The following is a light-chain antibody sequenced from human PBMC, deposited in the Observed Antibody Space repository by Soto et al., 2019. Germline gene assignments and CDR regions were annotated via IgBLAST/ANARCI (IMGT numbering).Light chain of an antibody. J-gene: IGKJ5*01. CDR3: QQRRDWPPIT. Sequence: EVVLTQSPDTLSLSPGARATLSCRAGQSVSTYLAWYQQKPGQAPRLLIYDASNRATGIPARFSGSGSGTAFSLTISCLEPEDFAVYYCQQRRDWPPITCGQGTRLDI. CDR2: DAS. V-gene: IGKV3-11*01. CDR1: QSVSTY.